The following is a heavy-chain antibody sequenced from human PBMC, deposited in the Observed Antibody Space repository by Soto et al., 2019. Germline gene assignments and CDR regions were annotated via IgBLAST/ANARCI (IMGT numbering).Heavy chain of an antibody. CDR3: VHSRCGGDCLRSYSSHYYYGMDV. J-gene: IGHJ6*02. CDR2: ICWDGDK. D-gene: IGHD2-21*02. V-gene: IGHV2-5*02. CDR1: GFSLNTGGLG. Sequence: QITLKESGPTLVKPTQTLTLTCTFSGFSLNTGGLGVGWIRQPPGKALEWLALICWDGDKRYSQSLQSRLSITKDTSNNQVVLTMTHMDPVYKATYYCVHSRCGGDCLRSYSSHYYYGMDVWGQGNTVTVSS.